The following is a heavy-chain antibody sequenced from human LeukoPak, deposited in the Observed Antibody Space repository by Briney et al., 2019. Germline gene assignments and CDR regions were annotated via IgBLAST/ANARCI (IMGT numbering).Heavy chain of an antibody. D-gene: IGHD6-13*01. CDR3: ARDGPYSSSWSYYYYGMDV. Sequence: GGSLRLSCAASGFTFGSYALHWVRQAPGTGLEWVAVMSFDGNNKYYASSVKGRFTISRDNSKNTLFLQMNSLRTEGTALYYCARDGPYSSSWSYYYYGMDVWGQGTTVTVSS. J-gene: IGHJ6*02. CDR2: MSFDGNNK. V-gene: IGHV3-30-3*01. CDR1: GFTFGSYA.